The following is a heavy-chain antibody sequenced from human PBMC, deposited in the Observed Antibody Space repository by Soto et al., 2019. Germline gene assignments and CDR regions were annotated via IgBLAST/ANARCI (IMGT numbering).Heavy chain of an antibody. CDR1: GGSISSGGYS. V-gene: IGHV4-30-2*01. CDR3: AAGGGLPRYY. D-gene: IGHD5-12*01. CDR2: IYHSGST. J-gene: IGHJ4*02. Sequence: QMQLQESGSGLVKPSQTLSLTCAVSGGSISSGGYSWSWIRQPPGKGLEWIGYIYHSGSTYYNPSLKSRVNISVDRSRNQFSLKLSSVTAADTAVYYCAAGGGLPRYYWGQGTLVTVSS.